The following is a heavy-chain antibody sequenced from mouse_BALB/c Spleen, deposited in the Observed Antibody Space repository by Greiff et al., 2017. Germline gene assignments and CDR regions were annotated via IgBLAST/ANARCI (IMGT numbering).Heavy chain of an antibody. Sequence: EVMLVESGGGLVQPGGSLRLSCATSGFTFTDYYMSWVRQPPGKALEWLGFLRNKANGYTTEYSASGQGRFTISRENSQSILYLKMNTQRAEDSDTYYGERDIEYRDDERGRFEDWGQGTLVTVSA. D-gene: IGHD2-14*01. CDR3: ERDIEYRDDERGRFED. CDR2: LRNKANGYTT. CDR1: GFTFTDYY. V-gene: IGHV7-3*02. J-gene: IGHJ3*01.